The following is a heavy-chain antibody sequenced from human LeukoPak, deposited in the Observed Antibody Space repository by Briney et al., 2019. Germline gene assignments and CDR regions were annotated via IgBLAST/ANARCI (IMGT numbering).Heavy chain of an antibody. CDR1: GYTFTSYD. D-gene: IGHD3-9*01. CDR2: MNPNSGNT. Sequence: VASVKVSCKASGYTFTSYDINWVRQATGQGLEWMGWMNPNSGNTGYAQKFQGRVTMTRNTSISTAYMELSSLRSEDTAVYYCARGPLLQFFDGFFPPPPHYGRDVGGQGTTVPVPS. CDR3: ARGPLLQFFDGFFPPPPHYGRDV. V-gene: IGHV1-8*01. J-gene: IGHJ6*02.